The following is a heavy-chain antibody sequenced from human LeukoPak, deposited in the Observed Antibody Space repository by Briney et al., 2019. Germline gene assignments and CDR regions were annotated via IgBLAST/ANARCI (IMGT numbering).Heavy chain of an antibody. V-gene: IGHV1-2*02. CDR3: ARDHNWGPDY. D-gene: IGHD7-27*01. J-gene: IGHJ4*02. Sequence: ASVKVSCKASGYTFTDHYMHWVRQAPGQGLAWVGWIKPDSGGTHYSQKFQGRVTLTTDTSIRTAYMELGGLRSDDSAVYFCARDHNWGPDYWGQGTLVTVSS. CDR1: GYTFTDHY. CDR2: IKPDSGGT.